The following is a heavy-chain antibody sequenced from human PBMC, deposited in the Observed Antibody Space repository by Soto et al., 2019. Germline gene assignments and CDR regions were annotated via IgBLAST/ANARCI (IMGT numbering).Heavy chain of an antibody. D-gene: IGHD3-22*01. CDR1: GFTFSSYS. CDR3: AREAKGGTMIVVVNNWFDP. CDR2: ISSSSSTI. J-gene: IGHJ5*02. V-gene: IGHV3-48*02. Sequence: GGSLRLSXAASGFTFSSYSMNWVRQAPGKGLEWVSYISSSSSTIYYADSVKGRFTISRDNAKNSLYLQMNSLRDEDTAVYYCAREAKGGTMIVVVNNWFDPWGQGTLVTVSS.